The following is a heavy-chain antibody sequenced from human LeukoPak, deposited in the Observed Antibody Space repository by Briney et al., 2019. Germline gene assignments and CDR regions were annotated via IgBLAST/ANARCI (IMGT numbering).Heavy chain of an antibody. D-gene: IGHD3-10*01. V-gene: IGHV4-59*01. J-gene: IGHJ3*02. CDR2: IYYSRST. CDR1: GGSISSYY. CDR3: ARDRYYGSGSYAFDI. Sequence: PSETLSLTCTVSGGSISSYYWSWIRQPPGKGLEWIGYIYYSRSTNYNPSLKSRVTISVDTSKNQFSLKLSSVTAADTAVYYCARDRYYGSGSYAFDIWGQGTMVTVSS.